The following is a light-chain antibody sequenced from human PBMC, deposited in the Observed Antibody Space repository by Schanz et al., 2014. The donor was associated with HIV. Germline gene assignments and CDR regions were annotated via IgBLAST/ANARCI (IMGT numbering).Light chain of an antibody. CDR2: KAS. Sequence: DIQMTQSPSTLSASVGDRVTITCRASQSISSYLAWYQQKPGKAPNLLIYKASSLESGVPSRFSGSGSGTEFALTISSLQPDDFATYYCQQYHIYSYTFGQGTKLETK. CDR1: QSISSY. V-gene: IGKV1-5*03. J-gene: IGKJ2*01. CDR3: QQYHIYSYT.